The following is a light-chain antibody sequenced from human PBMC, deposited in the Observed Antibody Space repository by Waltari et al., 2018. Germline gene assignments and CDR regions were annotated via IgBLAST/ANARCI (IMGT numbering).Light chain of an antibody. CDR3: MQALQIPWT. Sequence: DIVMTQTPLSLPVTPGEPASFSCRSSQSLLHGNGNTYLYWYLQKPGQPPRLLIYRVSNRFSGVPDRFSGSGSGTDFTLKISRVEAEDVGVYYCMQALQIPWTFGQGTKVEIK. CDR2: RVS. CDR1: QSLLHGNGNTY. J-gene: IGKJ1*01. V-gene: IGKV2-29*02.